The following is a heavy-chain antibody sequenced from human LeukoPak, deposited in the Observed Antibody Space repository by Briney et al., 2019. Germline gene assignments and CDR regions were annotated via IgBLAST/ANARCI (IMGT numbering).Heavy chain of an antibody. CDR1: GFTLSRYW. J-gene: IGHJ4*02. V-gene: IGHV3-7*02. D-gene: IGHD3-10*01. CDR2: IKEDGSVK. Sequence: PGGSLRLSCAASGFTLSRYWMSWVRQPTGKGREWVAIIKEDGSVKYYVESVKGGLTISRDNDKNSQSLQMNSLRAEDTAVYYCAASITMFDYWGQGTLVTVSS. CDR3: AASITMFDY.